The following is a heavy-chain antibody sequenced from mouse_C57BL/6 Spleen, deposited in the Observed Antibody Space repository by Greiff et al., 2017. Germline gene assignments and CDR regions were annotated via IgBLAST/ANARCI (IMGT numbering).Heavy chain of an antibody. J-gene: IGHJ4*01. D-gene: IGHD2-3*01. CDR3: ARSGDGYYDYAMDY. CDR2: IYPGDGDT. Sequence: VQLQQSGAELVQPGASVKISCKASGYAFSSYWMNWVKQRPGKGLEWIGQIYPGDGDTNYNGKFKGKATLTADKSDSTAYMQLSSLTSEDSAVYFCARSGDGYYDYAMDYWGQGTSVTVSS. CDR1: GYAFSSYW. V-gene: IGHV1-80*01.